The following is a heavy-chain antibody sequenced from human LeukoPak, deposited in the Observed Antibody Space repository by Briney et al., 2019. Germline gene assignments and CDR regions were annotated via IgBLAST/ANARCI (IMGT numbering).Heavy chain of an antibody. CDR3: ARAGYSSGWYDHLDY. Sequence: PSETLSLTCTVSGGSITSSTYYWGWIRQPPGKGLEWIGSINYGGFTYYSASLKSRVTMSVDTSKNQFSLNLSSATAADSAVYYCARAGYSSGWYDHLDYWGQGTLVTVSS. J-gene: IGHJ4*02. D-gene: IGHD6-19*01. V-gene: IGHV4-39*01. CDR1: GGSITSSTYY. CDR2: INYGGFT.